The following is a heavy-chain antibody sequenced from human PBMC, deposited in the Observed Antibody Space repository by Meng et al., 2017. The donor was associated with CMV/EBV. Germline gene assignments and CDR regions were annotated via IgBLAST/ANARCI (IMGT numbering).Heavy chain of an antibody. CDR1: GYTFTGYY. J-gene: IGHJ5*02. V-gene: IGHV1-2*02. D-gene: IGHD1-26*01. CDR2: INPNSGGT. CDR3: ARSPGAITNWFDP. Sequence: ASVKVSCKASGYTFTGYYMPWVRQAPGQGLEWMGWINPNSGGTNYAQKFQGRVTMTRDTSISTAYMELSRLRSDDTAVYYCARSPGAITNWFDPWGQGTLVTVSS.